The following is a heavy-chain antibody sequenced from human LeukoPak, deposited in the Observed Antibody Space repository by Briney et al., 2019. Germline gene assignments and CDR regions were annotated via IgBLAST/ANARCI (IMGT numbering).Heavy chain of an antibody. CDR1: GYTFTSYY. CDR3: ARSWEGIVVVPAALGWWFDP. V-gene: IGHV1-46*01. D-gene: IGHD2-2*01. J-gene: IGHJ5*02. Sequence: ASVKVSCKASGYTFTSYYMHWVRQAPGQGLEWMGIINPSGGSTSYAQKFQGRVTMTRDTSTSTVYMELSSLRSEDTAVYYCARSWEGIVVVPAALGWWFDPWGQGTLVTVSS. CDR2: INPSGGST.